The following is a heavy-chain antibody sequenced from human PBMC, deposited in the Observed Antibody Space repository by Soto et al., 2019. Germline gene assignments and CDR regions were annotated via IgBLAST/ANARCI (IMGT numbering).Heavy chain of an antibody. D-gene: IGHD6-19*01. CDR2: ISNDGSNE. Sequence: LRLSCAGSGFTFRWFGMNWVRQAPGKGLEWVARISNDGSNEYYVDSVKGRFTISRDNSKNTLYLQMDSLRAEDTAVYYCARVGASSGWYYYYYGMDVWGQGTTVTVSS. CDR3: ARVGASSGWYYYYYGMDV. CDR1: GFTFRWFG. V-gene: IGHV3-30*03. J-gene: IGHJ6*02.